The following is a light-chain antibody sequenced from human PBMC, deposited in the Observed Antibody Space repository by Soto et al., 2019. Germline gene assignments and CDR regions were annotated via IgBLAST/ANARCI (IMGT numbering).Light chain of an antibody. Sequence: QSVLTQPPSVSGAPGQRVTISCTGSSSNIGAGYDVHWYQQLPGTAPKLLLYGNSNRPSGVPDRFSGSKSGTSASLAITGLQAEDVADYYCQSYDSRLSGWVFGGGTQLTVL. J-gene: IGLJ3*02. CDR1: SSNIGAGYD. CDR2: GNS. CDR3: QSYDSRLSGWV. V-gene: IGLV1-40*01.